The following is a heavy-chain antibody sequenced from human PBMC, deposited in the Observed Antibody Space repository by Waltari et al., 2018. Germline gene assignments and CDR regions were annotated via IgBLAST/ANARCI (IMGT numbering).Heavy chain of an antibody. CDR3: ARDLAEYDYIWGTYRYFDY. Sequence: DVQLVESGGDQVKPGGSLRLSCAASGITFSNTHQTWVRQAPGKGLEWVSSISSTSTYIYYADSMKGRFTISRDNAKNSLYLQMNSLRVEDTAIYYCARDLAEYDYIWGTYRYFDYWGQGTLVTVSS. D-gene: IGHD3-16*02. J-gene: IGHJ4*02. CDR2: ISSTSTYI. V-gene: IGHV3-21*01. CDR1: GITFSNTH.